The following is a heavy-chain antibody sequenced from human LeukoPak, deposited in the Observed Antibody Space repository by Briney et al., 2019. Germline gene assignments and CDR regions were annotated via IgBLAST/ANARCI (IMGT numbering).Heavy chain of an antibody. Sequence: GGSLRLSCAASGFTFSSYWMHWVRQVLGKGLVWVSRIATDGSSTTYADYVKGRFTISRDNAENTLYLQMNSLRAEDTAVYYCARDKYGGNSNAFDIWGQGTLVTVSS. J-gene: IGHJ3*02. CDR3: ARDKYGGNSNAFDI. V-gene: IGHV3-74*01. CDR1: GFTFSSYW. CDR2: IATDGSST. D-gene: IGHD4-23*01.